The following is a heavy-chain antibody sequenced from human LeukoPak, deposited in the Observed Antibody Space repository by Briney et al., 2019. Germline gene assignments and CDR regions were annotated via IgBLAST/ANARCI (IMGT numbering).Heavy chain of an antibody. CDR2: VQPGDSDI. D-gene: IGHD3-22*01. V-gene: IGHV5-51*01. J-gene: IGHJ4*02. CDR1: GYRFTSYW. Sequence: GESLKISCKCSGYRFTSYWIGWVRQVPGKGLEWMGIVQPGDSDIRYSPSFQGQVTISADKSISTVYLQWSGPKASDTAMYYCARYYYDSSAYPYYFEYWGQGTLVTVSS. CDR3: ARYYYDSSAYPYYFEY.